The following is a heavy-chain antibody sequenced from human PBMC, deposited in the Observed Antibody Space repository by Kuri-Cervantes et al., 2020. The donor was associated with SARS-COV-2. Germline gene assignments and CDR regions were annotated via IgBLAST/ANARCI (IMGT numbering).Heavy chain of an antibody. V-gene: IGHV1-69*05. CDR3: ARTSYDSSGYMALDI. CDR2: IIPIFGTA. D-gene: IGHD3-22*01. Sequence: SVKVSCKASGGTFSTYTITWVRQAPGQGLEWMGGIIPIFGTANYAQKFQGRVTITTDESTSTAYMELSSLRSEDTAVYYCARTSYDSSGYMALDIWGQGTMVTVSS. J-gene: IGHJ3*02. CDR1: GGTFSTYT.